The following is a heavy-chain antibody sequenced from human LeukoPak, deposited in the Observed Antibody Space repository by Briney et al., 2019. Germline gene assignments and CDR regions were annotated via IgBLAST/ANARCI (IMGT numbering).Heavy chain of an antibody. CDR1: GGSISTYY. V-gene: IGHV4-59*08. CDR3: ARHEHGGFDY. J-gene: IGHJ4*02. D-gene: IGHD1/OR15-1a*01. CDR2: IYYSGST. Sequence: SETLSLTCTVSGGSISTYYWSWIRQPPGKGLEWIGYIYYSGSTNYNPSLKSRVTISVDTSKNQFSLKLTSVTAADTAVYYCARHEHGGFDYWGQGTLVTVSS.